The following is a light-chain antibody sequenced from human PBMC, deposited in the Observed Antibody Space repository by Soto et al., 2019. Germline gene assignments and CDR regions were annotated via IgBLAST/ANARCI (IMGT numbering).Light chain of an antibody. CDR3: TSWTTSTTMI. CDR1: SSDIGAYNV. Sequence: QSALTQPASVSGSPGQSITISCTGTSSDIGAYNVVSWYQQHPGKAPKLMLYDDNIRPSGVSNRFSGSKSGNTASLTISGLQAEDEADYYCTSWTTSTTMIFGGGTKLTVL. J-gene: IGLJ2*01. CDR2: DDN. V-gene: IGLV2-14*03.